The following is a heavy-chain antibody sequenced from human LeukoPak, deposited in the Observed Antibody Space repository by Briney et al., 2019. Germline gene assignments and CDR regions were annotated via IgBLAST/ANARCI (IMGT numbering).Heavy chain of an antibody. V-gene: IGHV1-69*05. CDR2: IIPILGTA. J-gene: IGHJ3*02. CDR1: GGTFSSYA. D-gene: IGHD2-2*01. CDR3: AREGYCSSTSCYPQVDAFDI. Sequence: SVKVSCKASGGTFSSYAISWVRQAPGQGLEWMGGIIPILGTANYAQKFQGRVMITTDESTSTAYMELSSLRSEDTAVYYCAREGYCSSTSCYPQVDAFDIWGQGTMVTVSS.